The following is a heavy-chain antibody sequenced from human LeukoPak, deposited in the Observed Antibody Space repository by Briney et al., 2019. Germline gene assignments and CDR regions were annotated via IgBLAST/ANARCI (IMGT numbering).Heavy chain of an antibody. J-gene: IGHJ3*02. CDR3: ARGEYYYDSSGYSGRRLFDAFDI. CDR2: IYPGDSDT. Sequence: GESLKISCKGSGYSFSNYWIAWVRQMPGKGLEWMGIIYPGDSDTTYSPSFQGQVTISADKSISTAYLQWSSLKASDTAMYYCARGEYYYDSSGYSGRRLFDAFDIWGQGTMVTVSS. V-gene: IGHV5-51*01. CDR1: GYSFSNYW. D-gene: IGHD3-22*01.